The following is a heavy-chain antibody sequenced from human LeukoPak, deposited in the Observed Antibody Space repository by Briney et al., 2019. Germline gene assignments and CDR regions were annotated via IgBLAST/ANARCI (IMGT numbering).Heavy chain of an antibody. CDR3: VRASRGWYYFDY. J-gene: IGHJ4*02. V-gene: IGHV3-13*05. CDR1: GFXFSSYD. D-gene: IGHD6-19*01. Sequence: GGSLRLSCAASGFXFSSYDMHWVRQVTGKGLEWVSAIGTAGDPSYPGSVKGRFTISREIAKNSLYLQMNSLRDGDTAVYYCVRASRGWYYFDYWGQGTLVTVSS. CDR2: IGTAGDP.